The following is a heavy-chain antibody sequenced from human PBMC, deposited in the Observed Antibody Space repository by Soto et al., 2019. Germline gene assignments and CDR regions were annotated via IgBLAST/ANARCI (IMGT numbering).Heavy chain of an antibody. CDR1: GFTFSSYS. CDR2: ISSSSYI. V-gene: IGHV3-21*01. D-gene: IGHD1-26*01. CDR3: ARDTGQDGIVGALRLHYYGMDV. Sequence: GGSLRLSCAASGFTFSSYSMNWVRQAPGKGLEWVSSISSSSYIYYADSVKGRFTISRDNAKNSRYLQMNSLRAEDTAVYYCARDTGQDGIVGALRLHYYGMDVWGQGTTVTVSS. J-gene: IGHJ6*02.